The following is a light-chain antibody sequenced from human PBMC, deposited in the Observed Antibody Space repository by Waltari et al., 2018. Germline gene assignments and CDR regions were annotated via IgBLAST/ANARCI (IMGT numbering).Light chain of an antibody. CDR2: EGN. CDR3: SSYAGNSTFPYV. CDR1: SSDAGSYNL. Sequence: QSALTQPASVSGSPGQSITISCTGTSSDAGSYNLVSWYKQHPGKAPKLMIYEGNKLPSGVSNRFSVSTSGNTASLTIYGLQAEDGADYYCSSYAGNSTFPYVFGTGTKVTVL. V-gene: IGLV2-23*03. J-gene: IGLJ1*01.